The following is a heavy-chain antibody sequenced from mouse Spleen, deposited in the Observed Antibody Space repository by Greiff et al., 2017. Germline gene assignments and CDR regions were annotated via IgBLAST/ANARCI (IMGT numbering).Heavy chain of an antibody. V-gene: IGHV14-3*01. CDR2: IDPANGNT. CDR1: GFNIKNTY. J-gene: IGHJ3*01. Sequence: VQLKESVAELVRPGASVKLSCTASGFNIKNTYMHWVKQRPEQGLEWIGRIDPANGNTKYAPKFQGKATITADTSSNTAYLQLSSLTSEDTAIYYCTGGGYGDSSWFAYWGQGTLVTVSA. CDR3: TGGGYGDSSWFAY. D-gene: IGHD2-13*01.